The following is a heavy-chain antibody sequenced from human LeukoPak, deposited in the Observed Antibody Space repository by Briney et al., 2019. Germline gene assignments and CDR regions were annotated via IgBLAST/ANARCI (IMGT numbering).Heavy chain of an antibody. CDR2: ITSNGITT. CDR1: GFSFNFYA. Sequence: PGGSLRLSCAASGFSFNFYAMHWVRQAPGKGLEYVSTITSNGITTFYSNSVRGRFTISRDISENTLYLQMGSLGTEDMAVYYCARAGRFYPYSGSRDWHFDLWGRGTLVTVSS. V-gene: IGHV3-64*01. D-gene: IGHD3-10*01. CDR3: ARAGRFYPYSGSRDWHFDL. J-gene: IGHJ2*01.